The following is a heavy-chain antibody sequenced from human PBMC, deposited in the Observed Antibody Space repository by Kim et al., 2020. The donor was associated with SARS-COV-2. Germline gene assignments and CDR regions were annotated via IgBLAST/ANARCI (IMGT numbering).Heavy chain of an antibody. V-gene: IGHV3-30*18. D-gene: IGHD2-2*01. J-gene: IGHJ5*02. CDR1: GLTFSSYG. CDR2: ILYDGSNK. CDR3: AKAPIAVVPAGKIWFDP. Sequence: GGSLRLSCAASGLTFSSYGMHWVRQAPGKGLEWVAVILYDGSNKYYADSVKGRFTISRDNSKNTLYLQMNSLRAEDTAVYYCAKAPIAVVPAGKIWFDPWGQGTLVTVSS.